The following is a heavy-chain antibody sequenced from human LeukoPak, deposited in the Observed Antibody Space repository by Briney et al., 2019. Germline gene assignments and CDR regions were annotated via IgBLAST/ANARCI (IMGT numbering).Heavy chain of an antibody. J-gene: IGHJ4*02. V-gene: IGHV3-7*01. CDR1: GFTFSSYW. D-gene: IGHD5-24*01. Sequence: GGSLRLSCAASGFTFSSYWMCWVRQAPGKGLEWVANIKQDGSEKYYVDSVKGRFTISRDNAKNSLYLQMNSLRAEDTAVYYCARDGYNLPFNYWGQGTLVTVSS. CDR2: IKQDGSEK. CDR3: ARDGYNLPFNY.